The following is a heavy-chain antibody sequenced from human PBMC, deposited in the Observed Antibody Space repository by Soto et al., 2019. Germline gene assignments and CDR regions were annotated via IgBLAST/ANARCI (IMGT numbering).Heavy chain of an antibody. Sequence: GGSLRLSCAASGFTFSDYYMSWIRQAPGKGLEWVSYISSSGSTIYYADSVKGRFTISRDNAKNSLYLQMNSLRAEDTAVYYCARSRNLAIAVALLDYWGQGTLVTVSS. CDR1: GFTFSDYY. CDR2: ISSSGSTI. J-gene: IGHJ4*02. CDR3: ARSRNLAIAVALLDY. D-gene: IGHD6-19*01. V-gene: IGHV3-11*01.